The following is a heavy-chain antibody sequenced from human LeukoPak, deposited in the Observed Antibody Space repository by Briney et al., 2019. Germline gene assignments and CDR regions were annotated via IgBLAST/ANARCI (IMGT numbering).Heavy chain of an antibody. CDR2: ISSSSSYI. CDR1: GFTFSSYS. D-gene: IGHD2-8*01. J-gene: IGHJ3*02. Sequence: PGGSLRLSCAASGFTFSSYSMNWVRQAPGKGLEWVSSISSSSSYIYYADSVKGRFTIYRDNAKNSLSLQMNSLRDEDTAVYYCARDKIVPGVCAFDIWGQGTMVTVSS. CDR3: ARDKIVPGVCAFDI. V-gene: IGHV3-21*01.